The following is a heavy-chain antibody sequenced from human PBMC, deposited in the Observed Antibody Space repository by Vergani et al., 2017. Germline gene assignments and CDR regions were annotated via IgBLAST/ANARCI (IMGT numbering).Heavy chain of an antibody. CDR2: ISAYNGNT. CDR1: GYTFTSYG. J-gene: IGHJ6*03. V-gene: IGHV1-18*04. D-gene: IGHD4-17*01. CDR3: ARRIETTVTPGYYYYYMDV. Sequence: QVQLVQSGAEVKKPGASVKVSCKASGYTFTSYGISWVRQAPGQGLEWMGWISAYNGNTNYAQKLQGRVTMTTDTSTSTAYMELRSLRSDDTAVYYCARRIETTVTPGYYYYYMDVWGKGTTVTVSS.